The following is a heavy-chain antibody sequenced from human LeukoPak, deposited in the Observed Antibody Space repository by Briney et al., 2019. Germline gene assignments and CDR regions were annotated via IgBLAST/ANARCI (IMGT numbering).Heavy chain of an antibody. D-gene: IGHD2-21*02. J-gene: IGHJ3*01. V-gene: IGHV3-21*01. Sequence: GESLGLSCAVSGFTFRTFDMSWVRQAPGKGLEWVSSITTASHYIYYADSVKGRFTVSRDNAKNSLYLQMNSLRVEDTAVYYCARGGRTAIRSDPFDARGQGTMVTVSS. CDR1: GFTFRTFD. CDR3: ARGGRTAIRSDPFDA. CDR2: ITTASHYI.